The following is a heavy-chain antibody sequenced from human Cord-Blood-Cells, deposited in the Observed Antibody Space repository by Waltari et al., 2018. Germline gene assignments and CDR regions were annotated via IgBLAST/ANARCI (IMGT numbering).Heavy chain of an antibody. V-gene: IGHV3-23*01. Sequence: EVQLLESGGGLVQPGGSLRLSCAASGFTFSSYAMSWVRQAPGKGLEWVSAISGSGGSTYYADSVKGRFTISRDNSKNTLYLQMNSLRAEDTAVYYCAKTVGRRLLEWLLSHEEYFQHWGQGTLVTVSS. D-gene: IGHD3-3*01. CDR2: ISGSGGST. J-gene: IGHJ1*01. CDR3: AKTVGRRLLEWLLSHEEYFQH. CDR1: GFTFSSYA.